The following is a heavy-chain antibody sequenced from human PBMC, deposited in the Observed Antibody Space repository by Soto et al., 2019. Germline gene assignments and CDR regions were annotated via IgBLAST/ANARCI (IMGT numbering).Heavy chain of an antibody. CDR3: ARDLGGESWIQLWADAFDI. CDR1: GDSVSSNSAA. J-gene: IGHJ3*02. V-gene: IGHV6-1*01. Sequence: SQISLTCVISGDSVSSNSAAWNWIRQSPSRGLEWLGRTYYRSKWYNDYAVSVKSRITINPDTSKNQFSLQLNSVTPEDTAVYYCARDLGGESWIQLWADAFDIWGQGTMVTVSS. CDR2: TYYRSKWYN. D-gene: IGHD5-18*01.